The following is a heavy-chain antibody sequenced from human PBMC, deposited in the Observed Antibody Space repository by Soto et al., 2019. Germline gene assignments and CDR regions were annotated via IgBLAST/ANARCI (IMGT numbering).Heavy chain of an antibody. V-gene: IGHV3-30*04. D-gene: IGHD6-19*01. CDR1: GFTLRSYA. J-gene: IGHJ6*02. CDR2: ISYEGSNQ. CDR3: ARSGSYYGIDL. Sequence: SLRVSCAASGFTLRSYAMHWVRQAPGKGLEWLAVISYEGSNQYYADSVQGRFTLTRDNAKKTVDLQMNSLRADDTAVYYCARSGSYYGIDLWGQGTTVSVSS.